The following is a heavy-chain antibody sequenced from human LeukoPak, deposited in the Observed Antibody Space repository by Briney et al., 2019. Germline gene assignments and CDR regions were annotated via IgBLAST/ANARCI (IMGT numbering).Heavy chain of an antibody. Sequence: SETLSLTFTVVGGSISSDYWSWIRQPPGEGVGWVGYIYYSGSANYTPPLKSRVTTSVDTSKNHFSPKLSSVTAADTAMYYSARRGGDSATLDYWGQGTLVTVSS. D-gene: IGHD2-21*01. CDR1: GGSISSDY. J-gene: IGHJ4*02. V-gene: IGHV4-59*08. CDR2: IYYSGSA. CDR3: ARRGGDSATLDY.